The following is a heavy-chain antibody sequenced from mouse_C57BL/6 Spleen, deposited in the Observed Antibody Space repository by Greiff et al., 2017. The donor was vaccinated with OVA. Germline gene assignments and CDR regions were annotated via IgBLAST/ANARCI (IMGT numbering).Heavy chain of an antibody. J-gene: IGHJ2*01. CDR3: ARLWYPNYFDY. CDR2: IDPSDSYT. D-gene: IGHD2-1*01. V-gene: IGHV1-50*01. Sequence: QVQLQQPGAELVKPGASVKLSCKASGYTFTSYWMQWVKQRPGQGLEWIGEIDPSDSYTNYNQKFKGKATLTVDTSSSTAYMQLSSLTSEDSAVYYCARLWYPNYFDYWGQGTTLTVSS. CDR1: GYTFTSYW.